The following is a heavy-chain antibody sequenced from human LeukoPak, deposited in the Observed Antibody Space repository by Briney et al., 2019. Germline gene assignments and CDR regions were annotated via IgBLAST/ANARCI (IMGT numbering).Heavy chain of an antibody. CDR3: AKSSSGGNSPPYYYYGMDV. CDR2: MSYDGSNK. D-gene: IGHD4-23*01. J-gene: IGHJ6*02. Sequence: PGGSLRLSCAASGFTFSTHGMHWVRQAPGKGLEWVAVMSYDGSNKYYADSVKGRFTISRDNSKNTLYLQMNSLRAEDTAVYYCAKSSSGGNSPPYYYYGMDVWGQGTTVIVSS. CDR1: GFTFSTHG. V-gene: IGHV3-30*18.